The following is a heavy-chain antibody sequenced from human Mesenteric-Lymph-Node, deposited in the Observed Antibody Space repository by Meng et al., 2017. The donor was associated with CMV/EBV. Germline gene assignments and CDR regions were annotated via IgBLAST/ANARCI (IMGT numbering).Heavy chain of an antibody. Sequence: GSLRLSCTVSGGSISSSSYYWGWIRQPPGKGLEWIGSIYYSGSTYYNPSLKSRVTISVDTSKNQFSLKLTSVTAADTAVYYCARDRGPSSYYGMDVWGQGTTVTVSS. CDR2: IYYSGST. CDR3: ARDRGPSSYYGMDV. V-gene: IGHV4-39*07. J-gene: IGHJ6*02. CDR1: GGSISSSSYY.